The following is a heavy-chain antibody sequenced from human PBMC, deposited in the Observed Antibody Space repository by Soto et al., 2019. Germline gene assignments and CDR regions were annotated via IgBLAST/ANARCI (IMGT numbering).Heavy chain of an antibody. D-gene: IGHD6-13*01. Sequence: QVQLEQSGSEVKKSGSSVKVSCKASGYSFSSHAITWVRQAPGQGLECMGGIIPVFGTPSYAQKFQCRVTISADKSTNTSYLELRSLRSEDTAVYYCARGGALSTSWYWGDGLDSWGQGTQVTVSS. CDR3: ARGGALSTSWYWGDGLDS. CDR2: IIPVFGTP. V-gene: IGHV1-69*06. CDR1: GYSFSSHA. J-gene: IGHJ4*02.